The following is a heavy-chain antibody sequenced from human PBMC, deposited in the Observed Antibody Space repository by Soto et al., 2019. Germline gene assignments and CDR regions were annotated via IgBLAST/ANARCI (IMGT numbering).Heavy chain of an antibody. D-gene: IGHD2-15*01. CDR2: ISGSGGST. CDR1: GFTVSSYD. V-gene: IGHV3-23*01. J-gene: IGHJ4*02. Sequence: GGSLRLSCAASGFTVSSYDMSWVRQAPGKGLEWVSAISGSGGSTYYADSVKGRFTISRDNSKNTLYLQMNSLRAEDTAVYYCAKDRGKVVVAATASDYWGQGTLVTVSS. CDR3: AKDRGKVVVAATASDY.